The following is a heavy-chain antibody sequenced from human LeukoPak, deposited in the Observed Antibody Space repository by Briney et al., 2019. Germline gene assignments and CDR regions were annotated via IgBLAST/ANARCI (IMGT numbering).Heavy chain of an antibody. J-gene: IGHJ4*02. Sequence: GESLKISCKGSGYSFTSYWIGWVRQMPGKGLEWMGIIYPRDSDTRYSPSFQGQITISADNSISTAYLQWSSLKASDTAMYYCARGAAAAGRGFDYWGQGTLVTVSS. V-gene: IGHV5-51*01. CDR3: ARGAAAAGRGFDY. D-gene: IGHD6-25*01. CDR1: GYSFTSYW. CDR2: IYPRDSDT.